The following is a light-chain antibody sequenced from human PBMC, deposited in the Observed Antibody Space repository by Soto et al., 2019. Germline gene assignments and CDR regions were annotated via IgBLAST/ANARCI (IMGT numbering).Light chain of an antibody. J-gene: IGKJ2*01. Sequence: EIVLTQSPGTLSLSPGERATLSCRASQILSTSYLAWYQQKPGQAPRVLIYATSSRATGSPDRFSGSGSGTDFTLTISRLEPEDFAVYYCQHYDYSPYTFGQGTKLEIK. CDR3: QHYDYSPYT. CDR2: ATS. V-gene: IGKV3-20*01. CDR1: QILSTSY.